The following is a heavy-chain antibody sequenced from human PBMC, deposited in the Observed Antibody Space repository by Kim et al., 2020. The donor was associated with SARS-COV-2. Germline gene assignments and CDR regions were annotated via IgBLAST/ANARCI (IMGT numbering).Heavy chain of an antibody. J-gene: IGHJ1*01. CDR2: IDPSDSYT. CDR3: ARLPYYYGSGSQDPPEYFQH. V-gene: IGHV5-10-1*01. Sequence: GESLKISCKGSGYSFTSYWISWVRQMPGKGLEWMGRIDPSDSYTNYSPSFQGHVTISADKSISTAYLQWSSLKAPDTAMYYCARLPYYYGSGSQDPPEYFQHWGQGTLVTVSS. D-gene: IGHD3-10*01. CDR1: GYSFTSYW.